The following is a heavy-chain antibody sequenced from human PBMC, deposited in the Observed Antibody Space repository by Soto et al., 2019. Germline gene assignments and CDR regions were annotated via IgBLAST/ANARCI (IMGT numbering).Heavy chain of an antibody. J-gene: IGHJ5*02. Sequence: ASVKVSCKASGYTFTSYGMSWVRQAPGQGLEWMGWISAYNGNTNYAQKLQGRVTMTTDTSTSTAYMELRRLRSDDRAVYYWARGAAVLRYFDGPPGSQFDPWGQGTLVTVYS. D-gene: IGHD3-9*01. CDR3: ARGAAVLRYFDGPPGSQFDP. CDR2: ISAYNGNT. CDR1: GYTFTSYG. V-gene: IGHV1-18*04.